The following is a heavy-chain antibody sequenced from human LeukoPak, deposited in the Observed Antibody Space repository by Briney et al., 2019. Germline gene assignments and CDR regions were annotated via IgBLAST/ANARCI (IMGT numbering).Heavy chain of an antibody. Sequence: ASVKVSCKASGYIFTNYYMHWVRQAPGQGLEWVGWISSYNGKTNYGKNVQGRVTMTTDTSTSTAYMELRSLRSDDTAIYYCARNYDSSKDGNDYWGQGTLVTVSS. J-gene: IGHJ4*02. CDR3: ARNYDSSKDGNDY. D-gene: IGHD3-22*01. CDR2: ISSYNGKT. V-gene: IGHV1-18*01. CDR1: GYIFTNYY.